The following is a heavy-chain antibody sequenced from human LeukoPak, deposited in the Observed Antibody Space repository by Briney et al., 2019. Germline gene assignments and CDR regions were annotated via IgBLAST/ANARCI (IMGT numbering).Heavy chain of an antibody. J-gene: IGHJ4*02. V-gene: IGHV1-2*02. CDR3: ARVRGYCSGDKCSTPFDY. CDR2: INPNSGGT. CDR1: GYTFTGYY. D-gene: IGHD2-15*01. Sequence: ASVKVSCKASGYTFTGYYMHWVRQAPGQGLEWMGWINPNSGGTKYAQKLQGRVTMTRDTSISTAYMELSSLRSDDTAVYYCARVRGYCSGDKCSTPFDYWGQGILVTVSS.